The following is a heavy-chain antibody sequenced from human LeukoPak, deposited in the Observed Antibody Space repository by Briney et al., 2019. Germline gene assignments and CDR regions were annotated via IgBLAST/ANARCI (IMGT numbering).Heavy chain of an antibody. Sequence: SETLSLTCTVSGGSISSYYWSWIRQPPGKGLEWIGYIYYSGSTNYNPSLKSRVTISVDTSKNPFSLKLSSVTAADTAVYYCARGIGRSTSDNWFDPWGQGTLVTVSS. J-gene: IGHJ5*02. V-gene: IGHV4-59*01. CDR2: IYYSGST. CDR3: ARGIGRSTSDNWFDP. CDR1: GGSISSYY. D-gene: IGHD2-2*01.